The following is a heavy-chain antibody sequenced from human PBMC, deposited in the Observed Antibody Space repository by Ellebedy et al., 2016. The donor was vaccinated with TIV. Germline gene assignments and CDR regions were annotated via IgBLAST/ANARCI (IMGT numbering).Heavy chain of an antibody. CDR2: INWNSNTI. CDR1: GFTFKYFA. J-gene: IGHJ4*02. V-gene: IGHV3-9*01. D-gene: IGHD1-7*01. CDR3: VKVGVATGTTGDDFFDS. Sequence: SLKISCAASGFTFKYFAMHWVRPAPGKGLAGVSGINWNSNTINYADFVKGRFTISRDNAENALYLQMNSLRPEDTAFYYFVKVGVATGTTGDDFFDSWGQGTLVAVSS.